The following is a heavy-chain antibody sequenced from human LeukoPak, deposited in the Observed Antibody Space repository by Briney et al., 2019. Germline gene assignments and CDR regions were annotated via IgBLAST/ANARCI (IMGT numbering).Heavy chain of an antibody. Sequence: SETLSLTCTVSGGSIISSDYYWGWIRQPPGKGLEWIGSIYYTGITYYNPSLKSRFTMFVHTSKKQFSLQLRSVTAADTAVYFCARNEIMTSVGPGFIDWSDPWGQGTLVTVSS. CDR3: ARNEIMTSVGPGFIDWSDP. CDR2: IYYTGIT. V-gene: IGHV4-39*01. D-gene: IGHD3-10*01. J-gene: IGHJ5*02. CDR1: GGSIISSDYY.